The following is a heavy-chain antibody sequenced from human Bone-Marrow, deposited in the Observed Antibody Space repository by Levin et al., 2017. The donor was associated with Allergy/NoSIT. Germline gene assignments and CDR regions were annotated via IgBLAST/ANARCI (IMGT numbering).Heavy chain of an antibody. CDR3: ATSEAVAAPPANY. Sequence: GESLKISCAASGITFNTYDMNWVRQAPGKGLEWVSSVNPGTSYIYYADSVKGRFTISRDNAKNSLYLQMNSLRAEDTAVYYCATSEAVAAPPANYWGQGTLVTVSS. D-gene: IGHD6-19*01. CDR1: GITFNTYD. V-gene: IGHV3-21*06. CDR2: VNPGTSYI. J-gene: IGHJ4*02.